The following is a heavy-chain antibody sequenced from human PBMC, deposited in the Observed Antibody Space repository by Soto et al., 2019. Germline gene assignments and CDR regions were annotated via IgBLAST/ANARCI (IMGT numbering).Heavy chain of an antibody. CDR1: GYTFSSIG. J-gene: IGHJ4*02. CDR3: ARDLDGSGSYFTNY. D-gene: IGHD3-10*01. CDR2: ISPHKDDT. Sequence: QVQLVQSGAEVKKPGASVTVSCKTSGYTFSSIGISWVRQAPGQGLEWMGWISPHKDDTYYAQRLQGRVTMTTDTSTSTAYMALRSLRSDDTAVYLCARDLDGSGSYFTNYWGQGTLVPVSS. V-gene: IGHV1-18*01.